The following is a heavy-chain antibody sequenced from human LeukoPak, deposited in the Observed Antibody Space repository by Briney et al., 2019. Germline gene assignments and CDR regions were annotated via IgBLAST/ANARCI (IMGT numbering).Heavy chain of an antibody. J-gene: IGHJ4*02. CDR2: IIPFFGSS. CDR1: GGTFSSYA. D-gene: IGHD5-12*01. Sequence: ASVKVSCKASGGTFSSYAINWVRQAPGQGLEWMGGIIPFFGSSNYAQNFQYRVTFTTDESTSTAYMELSSLRSEDTAVYYCARLEGIGATMGDWGQGTLVTVSS. CDR3: ARLEGIGATMGD. V-gene: IGHV1-69*05.